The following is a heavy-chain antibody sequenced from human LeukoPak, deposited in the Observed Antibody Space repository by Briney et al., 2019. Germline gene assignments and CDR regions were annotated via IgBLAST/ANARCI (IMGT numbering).Heavy chain of an antibody. V-gene: IGHV3-48*04. D-gene: IGHD4-17*01. Sequence: PGGSLRLSCAASGFTFSSYSMNWVRQAPGKGLEWVSYISSSSSTIYYADSVKSRFTISRDNAKNSLYLQMNSLRAEDTAVYYCARDYGAYYYYYGMDVWGQGTTVTVSS. CDR3: ARDYGAYYYYYGMDV. CDR1: GFTFSSYS. CDR2: ISSSSSTI. J-gene: IGHJ6*02.